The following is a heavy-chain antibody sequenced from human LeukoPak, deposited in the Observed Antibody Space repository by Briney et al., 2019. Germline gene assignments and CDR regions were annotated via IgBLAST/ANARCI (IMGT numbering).Heavy chain of an antibody. J-gene: IGHJ3*02. CDR1: GLTFDGYA. V-gene: IGHV3-43*02. CDR2: ISRSGGST. CDR3: AKDNYYDSSGYYYENAFDI. Sequence: GGSLRLSCAASGLTFDGYAMHWVRQAPGQGLEWVSLISRSGGSTYYADSVKGRFTISRDNNKNSLYLQMNSLRTEDTVLYYCAKDNYYDSSGYYYENAFDIWGQGTMVTVSS. D-gene: IGHD3-22*01.